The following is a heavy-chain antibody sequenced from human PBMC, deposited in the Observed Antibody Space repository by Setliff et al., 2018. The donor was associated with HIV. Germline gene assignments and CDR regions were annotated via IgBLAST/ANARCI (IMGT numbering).Heavy chain of an antibody. J-gene: IGHJ6*03. Sequence: PSETLSLTCTGSGDSISSGIYYWSWIRQPAGMGLEWVGRVNSRGYTEYNPSFKSRVTISVDTSKNQFSLKLSSVTAADTAVYYCARVDCSSTSCYRDYYYYMDVWGKGTTVTVS. D-gene: IGHD2-2*01. CDR1: GDSISSGIYY. CDR3: ARVDCSSTSCYRDYYYYMDV. V-gene: IGHV4-61*02. CDR2: VNSRGYT.